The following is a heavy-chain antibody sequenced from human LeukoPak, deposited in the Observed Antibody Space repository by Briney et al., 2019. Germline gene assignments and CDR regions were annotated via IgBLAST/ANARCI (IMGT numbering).Heavy chain of an antibody. J-gene: IGHJ4*02. CDR1: GGSISANH. V-gene: IGHV4-4*07. CDR3: ARDPLRSSFDL. D-gene: IGHD1-26*01. CDR2: LHISGNT. Sequence: KTSETLSLTCTVSGGSISANHWVWIRQPAGKGLEWIRRLHISGNTNYNPSLKSRVTISLDTSKNQFSLRMTSATAADTAVYFCARDPLRSSFDLWGQGILVSVSS.